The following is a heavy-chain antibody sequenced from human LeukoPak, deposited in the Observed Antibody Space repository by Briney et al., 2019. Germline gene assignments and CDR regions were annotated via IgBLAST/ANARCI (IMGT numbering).Heavy chain of an antibody. CDR2: IYENGGTT. J-gene: IGHJ4*02. CDR1: EFTCRSHA. V-gene: IGHV3-23*01. Sequence: KPGGSLRLSCVGSEFTCRSHAMSWVRQAPEKGLEFVSGIYENGGTTYYADSVKGRFSISRDNSKNTLYLQMDSLRGEGTAVYYCAKDFRIGYSAHFDYWGQGALVTVSS. CDR3: AKDFRIGYSAHFDY. D-gene: IGHD2-21*01.